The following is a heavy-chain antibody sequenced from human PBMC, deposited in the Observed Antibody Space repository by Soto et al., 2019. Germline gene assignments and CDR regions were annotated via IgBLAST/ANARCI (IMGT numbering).Heavy chain of an antibody. CDR2: SSATGAGT. J-gene: IGHJ4*02. D-gene: IGHD1-26*01. V-gene: IGHV3-23*01. Sequence: EVQLLESGGGLVQPGGSLRLSCAASGFTFSSYGMTWVRQAPGKGLEWVSFSSATGAGTYYADSVKGRFTISRDNSKNTRDLQMTILRADDTAVYYCAKDRRAGGNYGFYADFWGQGALVIVSS. CDR3: AKDRRAGGNYGFYADF. CDR1: GFTFSSYG.